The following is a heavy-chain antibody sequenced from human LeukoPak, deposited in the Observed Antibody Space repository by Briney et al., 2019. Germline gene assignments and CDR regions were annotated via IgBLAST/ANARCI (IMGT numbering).Heavy chain of an antibody. CDR2: ISSSGSTI. CDR3: ARDIAAAGTRFLAY. Sequence: GGSLRLSCAASGFAFSSYEMNWVRQAPGKGLEWVSYISSSGSTIYYADSVKGRSTISRDNAKNSLYLQMNSLRAEDTAVYYCARDIAAAGTRFLAYWGQGTLVTVSS. V-gene: IGHV3-48*03. CDR1: GFAFSSYE. J-gene: IGHJ4*02. D-gene: IGHD6-13*01.